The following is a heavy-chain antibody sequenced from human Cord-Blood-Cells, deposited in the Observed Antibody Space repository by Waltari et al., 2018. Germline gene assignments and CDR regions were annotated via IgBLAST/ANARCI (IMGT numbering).Heavy chain of an antibody. D-gene: IGHD3-10*01. CDR2: IYYSGST. V-gene: IGHV4-39*01. J-gene: IGHJ5*02. CDR3: ARQVWYGSGSYYNWFDP. CDR1: GAHISTRSFY. Sequence: QLQLQESAPGRVKPSETLSLTCPVLGAHISTRSFYAVSIRPPPVKGLEWIGSIYYSGSTYYNPSLKSRVTISVDTSKNQFSLKLSSVTAADTAVYYCARQVWYGSGSYYNWFDPWGQGTLVTVSS.